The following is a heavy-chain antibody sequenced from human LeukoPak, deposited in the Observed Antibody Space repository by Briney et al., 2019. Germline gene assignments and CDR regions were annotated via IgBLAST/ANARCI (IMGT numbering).Heavy chain of an antibody. J-gene: IGHJ4*02. V-gene: IGHV3-21*01. CDR1: GFTFSSYS. CDR2: ISSSSSYI. Sequence: GGSLRLSCAASGFTFSSYSMNWVRPAPGKGLEWVSSISSSSSYIYYADSVKGRFTISRDNAKNSLYLQMNSLRAEDTAVYYCATEGYYYDSSGCYYENYWGQGTLVTVSS. CDR3: ATEGYYYDSSGCYYENY. D-gene: IGHD3-22*01.